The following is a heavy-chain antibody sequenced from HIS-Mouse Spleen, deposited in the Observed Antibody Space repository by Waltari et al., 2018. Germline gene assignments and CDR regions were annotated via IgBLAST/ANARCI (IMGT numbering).Heavy chain of an antibody. Sequence: QLQLQESGPGLVKPSETLSLTCTVSGGSISSSSYYWGWIRQPPGKGLEWIGSVCYRGGPYYNPSLKSRVTISVDTSKNQFSLKLSSVTAADTAVYYCARAGYYDILTGYYYFDYWGQGTLVTVSS. J-gene: IGHJ4*02. V-gene: IGHV4-39*07. CDR2: VCYRGGP. CDR3: ARAGYYDILTGYYYFDY. D-gene: IGHD3-9*01. CDR1: GGSISSSSYY.